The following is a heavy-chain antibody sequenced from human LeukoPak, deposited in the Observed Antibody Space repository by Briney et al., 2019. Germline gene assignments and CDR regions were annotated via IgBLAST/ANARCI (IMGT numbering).Heavy chain of an antibody. D-gene: IGHD4-17*01. CDR2: ISYDGSNK. J-gene: IGHJ4*02. V-gene: IGHV3-30*03. Sequence: PGGSLRLSCAASGFTFSSYGMHWVRQAPGKGLEWVAVISYDGSNKYYADSVKGRFTISRDNSKNTLYLQMNSLRAEDTAVYYCARDPDYGDLFDYWGQGTLVTVSS. CDR1: GFTFSSYG. CDR3: ARDPDYGDLFDY.